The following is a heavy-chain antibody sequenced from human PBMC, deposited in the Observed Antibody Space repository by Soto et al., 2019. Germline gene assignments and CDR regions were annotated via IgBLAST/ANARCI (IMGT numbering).Heavy chain of an antibody. CDR1: GYIFTTYI. Sequence: ASVKVSCKASGYIFTTYIITWVRQAPGQGLEWMGWIRAYNGDTTYPQKVQGRVTMTMETSTSTAYMELRSLRSDDTAVYYCARIAAESDFAMDVWGQGTTVTAP. CDR2: IRAYNGDT. V-gene: IGHV1-18*01. CDR3: ARIAAESDFAMDV. D-gene: IGHD6-25*01. J-gene: IGHJ6*02.